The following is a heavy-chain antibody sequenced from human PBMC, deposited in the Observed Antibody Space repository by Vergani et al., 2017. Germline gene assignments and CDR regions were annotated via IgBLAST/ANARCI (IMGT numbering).Heavy chain of an antibody. V-gene: IGHV4-59*01. CDR3: ARSRIYYGAGSPDY. D-gene: IGHD3-10*01. Sequence: VQLVESGGGLVKPGGSLRLSCAASGFTFINAWMTWVRQAPGKGLEWIGSIHYSENTNYNPSLKTRVTISVDTSKNQFSLTLTSVTAADTAVYYCARSRIYYGAGSPDYWGQGTLVTVSS. CDR2: IHYSENT. J-gene: IGHJ4*02. CDR1: GFTFINAW.